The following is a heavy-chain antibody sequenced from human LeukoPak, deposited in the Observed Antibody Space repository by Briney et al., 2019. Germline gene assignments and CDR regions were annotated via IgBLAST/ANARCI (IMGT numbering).Heavy chain of an antibody. CDR3: AREERGDFDY. V-gene: IGHV1-2*02. D-gene: IGHD5-12*01. Sequence: ASVKVSCKASGYTFTSYGISWVRQAPGQGLEWMGWINPNSGGTNYAQKFQGRVTMTRDTSISTAYMELSRLRSDDTAVYYCAREERGDFDYWGQGTLVTVSS. CDR2: INPNSGGT. J-gene: IGHJ4*02. CDR1: GYTFTSYG.